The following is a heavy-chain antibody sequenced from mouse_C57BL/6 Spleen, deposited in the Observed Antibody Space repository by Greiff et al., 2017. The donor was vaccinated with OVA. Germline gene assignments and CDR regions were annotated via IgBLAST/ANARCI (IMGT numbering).Heavy chain of an antibody. D-gene: IGHD2-4*01. CDR1: GYTFTSYW. CDR3: SRVHDYDYAMDY. V-gene: IGHV1-55*01. J-gene: IGHJ4*01. CDR2: IYPGSGST. Sequence: QVQLQQPGAELVKPGASVKMSCKASGYTFTSYWITWVKQRPGQGLEWIGDIYPGSGSTNYNEKFKSKATLTVDTSSSPAYMQLSSLTSEDSAVYYSSRVHDYDYAMDYWGQGTSVTVSS.